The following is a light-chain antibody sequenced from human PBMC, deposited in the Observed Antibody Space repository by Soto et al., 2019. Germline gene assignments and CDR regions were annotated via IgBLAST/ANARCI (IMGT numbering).Light chain of an antibody. V-gene: IGLV1-44*01. J-gene: IGLJ3*02. CDR1: SSNIGGNP. CDR3: AAWHDSLNGPV. CDR2: NNN. Sequence: QSVLTQPPSASGTPGQRVTISCSGSSSNIGGNPVNWYQQLPGTAPKLLIYNNNQRPSGVPDRFSGSKSGTSASLAISGLQVGDGAGYYWAAWHDSLNGPVFGGGTKPPVL.